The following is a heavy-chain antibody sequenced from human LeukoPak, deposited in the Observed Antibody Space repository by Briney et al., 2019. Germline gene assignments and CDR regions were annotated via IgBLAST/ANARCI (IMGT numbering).Heavy chain of an antibody. J-gene: IGHJ4*02. D-gene: IGHD6-19*01. CDR2: ISGSGRDT. Sequence: PGGSLRLSCAASGFTFSTYAMSWVRQAPGKGLEWVSAISGSGRDTYYTDSVKGRFTISRDESENTVYLQMNSLRAEDTAVYYCAKDHPSSGWPTFEYWGQGTLVTASP. V-gene: IGHV3-23*01. CDR1: GFTFSTYA. CDR3: AKDHPSSGWPTFEY.